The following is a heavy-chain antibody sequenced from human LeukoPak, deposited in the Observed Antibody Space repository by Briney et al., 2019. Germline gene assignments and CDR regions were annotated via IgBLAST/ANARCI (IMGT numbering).Heavy chain of an antibody. CDR2: INPNSGGT. CDR1: GYTFTGYY. V-gene: IGHV1-2*04. D-gene: IGHD3-10*01. Sequence: ASVKVSCKASGYTFTGYYMHWVRQAPGQGLEGMGWINPNSGGTNYAQKFRGWVTMTRDTSISTAYMELSRLRSDDTAVYYCARGGHIITMVRGVITPSDYWGQGTLVTVSS. CDR3: ARGGHIITMVRGVITPSDY. J-gene: IGHJ4*02.